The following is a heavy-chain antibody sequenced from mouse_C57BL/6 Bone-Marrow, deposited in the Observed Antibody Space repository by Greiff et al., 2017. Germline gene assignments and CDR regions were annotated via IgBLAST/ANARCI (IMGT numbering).Heavy chain of an antibody. CDR3: ARERDYGYSFDY. J-gene: IGHJ2*01. D-gene: IGHD2-2*01. CDR2: ISDGGSYT. V-gene: IGHV5-4*01. Sequence: EVMLVESGGGLVKPGGSLKLSCAASGFTFRSYAMSWVRQTPEKRLEWVATISDGGSYTYYPDNVKGRFTISRDNAKNNLYLQMSHLKSEDTAMYYCARERDYGYSFDYWGQGTTLTVAS. CDR1: GFTFRSYA.